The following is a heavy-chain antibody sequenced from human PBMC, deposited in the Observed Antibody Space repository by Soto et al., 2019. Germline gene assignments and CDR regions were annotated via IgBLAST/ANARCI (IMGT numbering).Heavy chain of an antibody. D-gene: IGHD6-13*01. CDR3: ARHYPQGIAAADWFDP. CDR2: IYYSGST. V-gene: IGHV4-39*01. CDR1: GGSISSSSYY. Sequence: SETLSLTCTVSGGSISSSSYYWGWIRQPPGKGLEWIGSIYYSGSTYYNPSLKSRVTISVDTSKNQFSLKLSSVTAADTAVYYRARHYPQGIAAADWFDPWGQGTLVTVSS. J-gene: IGHJ5*02.